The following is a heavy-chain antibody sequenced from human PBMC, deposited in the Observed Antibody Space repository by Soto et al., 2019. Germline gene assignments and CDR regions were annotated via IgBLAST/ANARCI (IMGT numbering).Heavy chain of an antibody. Sequence: EVQLLESGGGLVQPGGSLRLSCAASGFTFSSYAMSWVRQAPGKGLERVSAISGSGGSTYYADSVKGRFTISRDNSKNTLYLQMNSLRAEDTAVYYCAKDHRRLGYCSGGSCYVDYWGQGTLVTVSS. CDR2: ISGSGGST. J-gene: IGHJ4*02. CDR1: GFTFSSYA. CDR3: AKDHRRLGYCSGGSCYVDY. D-gene: IGHD2-15*01. V-gene: IGHV3-23*01.